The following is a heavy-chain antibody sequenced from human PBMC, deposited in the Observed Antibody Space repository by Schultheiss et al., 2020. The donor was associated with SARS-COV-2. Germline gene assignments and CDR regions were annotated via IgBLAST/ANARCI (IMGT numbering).Heavy chain of an antibody. D-gene: IGHD3-16*01. CDR3: ARALVEVGGGMDV. J-gene: IGHJ6*02. CDR2: IYYSEDT. V-gene: IGHV4-38-2*01. Sequence: SETLSLTCAVSGYSISSGYYWGWIRQPPGKGLEWIGFIYYSEDTKLNPSLQSRVTMSIDTSNNQFSLTLTSVTAADTAVYYCARALVEVGGGMDVWGQGTTVTGSS. CDR1: GYSISSGYY.